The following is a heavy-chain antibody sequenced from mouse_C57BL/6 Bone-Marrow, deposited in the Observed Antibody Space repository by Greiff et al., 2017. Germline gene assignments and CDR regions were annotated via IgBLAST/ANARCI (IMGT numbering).Heavy chain of an antibody. CDR1: GYTFTDYY. CDR3: ARAITTVVAPGAY. D-gene: IGHD1-1*01. V-gene: IGHV1-26*01. Sequence: EVQLQQSGPELVKPGASVKISCKASGYTFTDYYMNWVKQSHGKSLEWIGDINPNNGGTSYNQKFKGKATLTVDKSSSTAYMELRSLTSEDSAVYYCARAITTVVAPGAYWGQGTLVTVSA. CDR2: INPNNGGT. J-gene: IGHJ3*01.